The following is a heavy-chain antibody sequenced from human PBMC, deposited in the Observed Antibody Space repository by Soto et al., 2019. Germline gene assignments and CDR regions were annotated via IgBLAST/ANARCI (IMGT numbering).Heavy chain of an antibody. CDR1: GGSISSYY. CDR3: ARDHTDYYYYGMDV. J-gene: IGHJ6*02. CDR2: IYYSGST. Sequence: PSETLSLTCTVSGGSISSYYWSWIRQPPGKGLEWIGYIYYSGSTNYNPSLKSRVTISVDTSKNQFSLKLSSVTAADTAVYYCARDHTDYYYYGMDVWGQGTTVTVSS. V-gene: IGHV4-59*01. D-gene: IGHD2-2*02.